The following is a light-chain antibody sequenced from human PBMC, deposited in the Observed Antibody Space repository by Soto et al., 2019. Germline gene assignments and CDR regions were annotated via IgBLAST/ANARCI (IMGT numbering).Light chain of an antibody. Sequence: DIQMTQSPSSLSASVGDRVTITCRASQSISSYLNWYQQKPGKAPKLLIYAASSLQSGVPSRFSGSGSGTDFTLTISCLQPEDFATYYCQYSYSTPVMYTFGQGTQLEIK. CDR1: QSISSY. CDR2: AAS. CDR3: QYSYSTPVMYT. J-gene: IGKJ2*01. V-gene: IGKV1-39*01.